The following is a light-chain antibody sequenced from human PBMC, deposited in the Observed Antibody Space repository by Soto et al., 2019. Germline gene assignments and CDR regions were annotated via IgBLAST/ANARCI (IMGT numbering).Light chain of an antibody. V-gene: IGKV3-20*01. CDR1: QSVNTNY. J-gene: IGKJ5*01. CDR2: GAS. Sequence: EIVLTQSPSTLSLSPGERATLSCRASQSVNTNYLAWYQQKSGQAPRLLIYGASSRATGIPDRFSGSGSGTDFTLTISRLEPEDFAAYFCQQYGSSPLTFGQGTRLEIK. CDR3: QQYGSSPLT.